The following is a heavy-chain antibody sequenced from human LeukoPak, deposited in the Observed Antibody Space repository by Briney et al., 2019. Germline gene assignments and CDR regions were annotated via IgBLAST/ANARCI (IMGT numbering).Heavy chain of an antibody. J-gene: IGHJ4*02. CDR2: ISSSSSTI. CDR1: GFTFSSYS. V-gene: IGHV3-48*01. D-gene: IGHD3-22*01. CDR3: AKDPRGYYYDSSGP. Sequence: GGSLRLSCAASGFTFSSYSMNWVRQAPGKGLEWVSYISSSSSTIYYADSVKGRFTISRDNSKNTLYLQMNSLRAEDTAVYYCAKDPRGYYYDSSGPWGQGTLVTVSS.